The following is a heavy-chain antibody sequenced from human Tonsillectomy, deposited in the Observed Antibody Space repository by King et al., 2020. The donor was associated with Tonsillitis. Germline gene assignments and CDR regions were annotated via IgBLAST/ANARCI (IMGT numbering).Heavy chain of an antibody. CDR2: IYSGGST. CDR1: GFTVSTNY. D-gene: IGHD4-17*01. V-gene: IGHV3-66*01. Sequence: VQLVESGGGLVQPGGSLRLSCAASGFTVSTNYMSWVRQAPGKGLEWVSGIYSGGSTYYADSVKGRFTISRDNSKNTLYLQMNSLRAEDTAVYYCARGRPTTVTTFYYYYYMDVWGKGTTVTVSS. CDR3: ARGRPTTVTTFYYYYYMDV. J-gene: IGHJ6*03.